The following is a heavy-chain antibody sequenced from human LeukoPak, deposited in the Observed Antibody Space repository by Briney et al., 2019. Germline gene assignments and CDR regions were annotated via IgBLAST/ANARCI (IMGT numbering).Heavy chain of an antibody. J-gene: IGHJ5*02. CDR1: GFTVSENY. CDR3: ARDAPQVPAAGVLAS. V-gene: IGHV3-53*01. Sequence: GGSLRLSCAASGFTVSENYMRWVRQAPGKGLEWVSVMYSGGDTYYANSVKGRFTFSRDISKNTLYLQMNGPRTEDTAMYYCARDAPQVPAAGVLASWGQGTLVTVSS. CDR2: MYSGGDT. D-gene: IGHD6-13*01.